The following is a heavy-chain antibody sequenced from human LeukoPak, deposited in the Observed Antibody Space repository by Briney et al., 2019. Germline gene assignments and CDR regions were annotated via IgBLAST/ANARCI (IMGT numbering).Heavy chain of an antibody. CDR3: AKGPLNYGDPDFDY. CDR1: GFTFDDYA. J-gene: IGHJ4*02. D-gene: IGHD4-17*01. Sequence: GGSLRLSCAASGFTFDDYAMHWVRHAPGKGLEWVSGISWNSGSIGYADSVKGRFTISRDNAKNSLYLQMNSLRAEDTALYYCAKGPLNYGDPDFDYWGQGTLVTVSS. V-gene: IGHV3-9*01. CDR2: ISWNSGSI.